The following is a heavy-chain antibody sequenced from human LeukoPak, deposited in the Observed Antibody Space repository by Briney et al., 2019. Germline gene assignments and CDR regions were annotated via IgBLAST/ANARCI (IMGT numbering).Heavy chain of an antibody. CDR2: IYYSGST. CDR3: ARHLVATIIPDY. Sequence: SETLSLTCTVSGGSISSYYWSWIRQPPGKGLEWIGYIYYSGSTNYNPSLKSRVTISVDTSKNQFSLKLSSVTAADTAVYYCARHLVATIIPDYWGQGTLVTVSS. V-gene: IGHV4-59*08. CDR1: GGSISSYY. J-gene: IGHJ4*02. D-gene: IGHD5-12*01.